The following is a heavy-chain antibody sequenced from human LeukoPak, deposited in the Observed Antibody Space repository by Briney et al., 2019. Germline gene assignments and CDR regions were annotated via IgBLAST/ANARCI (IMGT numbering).Heavy chain of an antibody. CDR2: IGGDGIA. D-gene: IGHD3-16*01. Sequence: PGESLRLSCVASGFTFTDQPMNWVRQAPGKGLEWISYIGGDGIAFYADSVKGRFTASKDDARKSMYLQMNSLRVEDTAVYYCAKDRANWAIDDWGQGTQVTVSS. CDR1: GFTFTDQP. CDR3: AKDRANWAIDD. J-gene: IGHJ4*02. V-gene: IGHV3-69-1*01.